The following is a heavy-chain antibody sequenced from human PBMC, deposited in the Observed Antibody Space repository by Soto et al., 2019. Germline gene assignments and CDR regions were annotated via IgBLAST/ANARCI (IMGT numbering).Heavy chain of an antibody. Sequence: QVQLQESGPGLVKPSQTLSLTCTVSGGSISSGGYYWSWIRQHPGKGMEWIGYIYYSGSTYYNPSLKSRVTISVDTSKNLFSLKLSSVTAADTAVYSCARVRLATTWFDIWRQGTMVTVSS. CDR1: GGSISSGGYY. CDR2: IYYSGST. CDR3: ARVRLATTWFDI. J-gene: IGHJ3*02. V-gene: IGHV4-31*03. D-gene: IGHD5-12*01.